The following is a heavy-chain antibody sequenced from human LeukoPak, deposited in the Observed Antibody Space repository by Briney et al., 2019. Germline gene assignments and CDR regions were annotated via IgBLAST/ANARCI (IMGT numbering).Heavy chain of an antibody. V-gene: IGHV3-9*01. Sequence: TGGSLRLSCAASGFTFDDYAMHWVRQAPGKGLEWVSVISWNSGSIGYADSVKGRFTSSRDNAKNSLYLQMNSLRAEDTALYYCAKDMWEDYGDYVGYFDYWGQGTLVTVSS. CDR2: ISWNSGSI. CDR1: GFTFDDYA. J-gene: IGHJ4*02. CDR3: AKDMWEDYGDYVGYFDY. D-gene: IGHD4-17*01.